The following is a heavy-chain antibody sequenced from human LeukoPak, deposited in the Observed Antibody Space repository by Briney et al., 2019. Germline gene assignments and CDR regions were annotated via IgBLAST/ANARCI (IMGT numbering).Heavy chain of an antibody. Sequence: SQTLSLTCTVSGGSISSGSYYWSWIRQPAGKGLEWIGRIYTSGSTNYSPSLKSRVTISVDTSKNQFSLKLSSVTAADTAVYYCARRPSSYGDYNWFDPWGQGTLVTVSS. CDR2: IYTSGST. J-gene: IGHJ5*02. CDR1: GGSISSGSYY. V-gene: IGHV4-61*02. D-gene: IGHD4-17*01. CDR3: ARRPSSYGDYNWFDP.